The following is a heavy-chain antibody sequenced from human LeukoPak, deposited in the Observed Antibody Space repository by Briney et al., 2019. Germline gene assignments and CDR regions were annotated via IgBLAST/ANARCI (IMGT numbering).Heavy chain of an antibody. V-gene: IGHV3-48*04. Sequence: GGSLRLSCAASGFTFSSYSMNWVRQAPGKGLEWVSFISSSGSTIYYADSVKGRFTISRGNAKNSLYLQMNSLRAEDTAVYYCARDQGYYDSSAFNDYWGQGTLVTVSS. D-gene: IGHD3-22*01. J-gene: IGHJ4*02. CDR1: GFTFSSYS. CDR2: ISSSGSTI. CDR3: ARDQGYYDSSAFNDY.